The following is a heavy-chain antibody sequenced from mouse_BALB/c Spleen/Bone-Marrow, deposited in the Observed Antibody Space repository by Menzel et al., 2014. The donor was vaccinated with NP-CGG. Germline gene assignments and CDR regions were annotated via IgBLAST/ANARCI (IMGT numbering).Heavy chain of an antibody. V-gene: IGHV14-3*02. CDR1: GFNIKDTY. CDR2: IDPASGNT. Sequence: VQLQQSGAELVKPGASVKLSCTASGFNIKDTYMHWVKQRPEQGLEWIGRIDPASGNTEYDPKFQGKATITADTSSNTAYLQLSSLTSEDTAVYYCANYYYGYYFDSWGHGTTLTVSS. D-gene: IGHD1-1*01. J-gene: IGHJ2*01. CDR3: ANYYYGYYFDS.